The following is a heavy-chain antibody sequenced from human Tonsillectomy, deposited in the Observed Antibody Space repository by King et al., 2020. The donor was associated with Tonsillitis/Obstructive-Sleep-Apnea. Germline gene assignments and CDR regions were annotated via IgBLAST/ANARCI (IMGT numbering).Heavy chain of an antibody. J-gene: IGHJ1*01. CDR2: ISSSSSYI. CDR3: ARDLGSSGYYAEYFQH. Sequence: VQLVESGGGLVKPGGSLRLSCAASGFTFSSYSMNWVRQAPGKGLEWVSSISSSSSYIYYADSVKGRFTISRDNAKNSLYLQMNSLRAEDTAVYYCARDLGSSGYYAEYFQHWGQGTLVTVSS. CDR1: GFTFSSYS. V-gene: IGHV3-21*01. D-gene: IGHD3-22*01.